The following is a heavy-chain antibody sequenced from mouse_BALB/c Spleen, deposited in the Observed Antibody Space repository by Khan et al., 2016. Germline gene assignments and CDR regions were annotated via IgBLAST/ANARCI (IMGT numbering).Heavy chain of an antibody. J-gene: IGHJ1*01. V-gene: IGHV4-1*02. CDR3: ASTFWYSDV. Sequence: EVKLLESGGGLVQPGGSLKLSCAASGFDFSRYWLSSVRQAPGKGLAWTGVINPDRSTIDSTPSLTDQFIISRDNAKDTQYLQLSKVRSADTALFYCASTFWYSDVRGAGATVTVSS. CDR2: INPDRSTI. CDR1: GFDFSRYW.